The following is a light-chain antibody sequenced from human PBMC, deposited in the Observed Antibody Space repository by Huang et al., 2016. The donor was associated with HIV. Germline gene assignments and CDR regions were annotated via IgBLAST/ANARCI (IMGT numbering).Light chain of an antibody. J-gene: IGKJ4*01. CDR2: DAS. V-gene: IGKV3-11*01. CDR3: QQRSNWPPLA. Sequence: EIVLTQSPATLSLSPGERATLSCRASQSVSSYLAGYQQKPGRAPRHLIYDASNRATGIPARFSGSGSGTDFTLTISSLEPEDCAVYYCQQRSNWPPLAFGGGTKVEIK. CDR1: QSVSSY.